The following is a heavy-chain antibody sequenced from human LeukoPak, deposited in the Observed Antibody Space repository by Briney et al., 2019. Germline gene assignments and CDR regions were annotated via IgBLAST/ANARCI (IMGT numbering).Heavy chain of an antibody. CDR3: ARGVVVVAAFEFDY. V-gene: IGHV1-8*01. J-gene: IGHJ4*02. Sequence: ASVKVSCKASGYTFTSYDINWVRQATGQGLEWMGWMNPNSGNTGYAQKLQGRVTMTRNTSISTAYMELSSLRSEDTAVYYCARGVVVVAAFEFDYWGQGTLVTVSS. CDR1: GYTFTSYD. D-gene: IGHD2-15*01. CDR2: MNPNSGNT.